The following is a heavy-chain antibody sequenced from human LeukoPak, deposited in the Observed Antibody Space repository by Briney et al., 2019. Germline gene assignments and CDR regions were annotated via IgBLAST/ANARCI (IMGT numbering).Heavy chain of an antibody. CDR2: ISYDGSNK. Sequence: AGESLRLSCVASGFTFSTYGMNWVRQAPGKGLEWVAVISYDGSNKYYADSVKGRFTISRDNSKNTLYLQMNSLRAEDTAVYYCAKDPNGDYIGTFDIWGQGTMVTVSS. J-gene: IGHJ3*02. CDR1: GFTFSTYG. D-gene: IGHD4-17*01. V-gene: IGHV3-30*18. CDR3: AKDPNGDYIGTFDI.